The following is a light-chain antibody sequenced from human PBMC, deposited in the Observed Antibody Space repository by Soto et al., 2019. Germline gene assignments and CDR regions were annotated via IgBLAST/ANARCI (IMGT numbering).Light chain of an antibody. CDR2: GPS. CDR3: QQYNNWPT. CDR1: QSVSSSY. J-gene: IGKJ5*01. Sequence: EFVLTQSPGTLSLSPGERATLSCRASQSVSSSYIAWYQQKPGQAPRLLIYGPSSRATGIPDRFSGSGSGTDFTLTISRLEPEDFAVYYCQQYNNWPTFGQGTRLEIK. V-gene: IGKV3-20*01.